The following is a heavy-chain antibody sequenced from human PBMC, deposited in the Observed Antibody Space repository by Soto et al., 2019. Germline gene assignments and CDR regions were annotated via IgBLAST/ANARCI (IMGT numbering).Heavy chain of an antibody. CDR2: IFPGDSDT. D-gene: IGHD4-4*01. CDR3: ARHDYKNPKLKYYFYYGLDV. Sequence: PGESLKISWQASGYKFSAYLIGWVRQMPGKGPEWMGVIFPGDSDTRYRPSFQGQVTISADKSTSTVYLQWSSLKASDTAIYYCARHDYKNPKLKYYFYYGLDVWGQGTTVTVSS. J-gene: IGHJ6*02. V-gene: IGHV5-51*01. CDR1: GYKFSAYL.